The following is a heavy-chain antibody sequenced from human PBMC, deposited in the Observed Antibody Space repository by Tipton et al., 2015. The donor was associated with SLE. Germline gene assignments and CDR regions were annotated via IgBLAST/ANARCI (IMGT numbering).Heavy chain of an antibody. J-gene: IGHJ5*02. CDR1: GGSISSGGYS. CDR2: IYHSGST. CDR3: ARVPVVVPAAHGHWVDP. V-gene: IGHV4-30-2*01. Sequence: TLSLTCAVSGGSISSGGYSWSWIRQPPGKGLEWIGYIYHSGSTNYNPSLKSRVTISVDTSKNQFSLKLSSVTAADTAVYYCARVPVVVPAAHGHWVDPWGQGTLVTVSS. D-gene: IGHD2-2*01.